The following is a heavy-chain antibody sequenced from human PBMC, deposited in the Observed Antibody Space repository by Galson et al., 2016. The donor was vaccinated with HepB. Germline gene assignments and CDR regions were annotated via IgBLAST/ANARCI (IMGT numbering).Heavy chain of an antibody. J-gene: IGHJ4*02. CDR2: IFHGGST. CDR3: ARRGYYGSGNPFDY. CDR1: GASITNYTW. Sequence: SETLSLTCAVSGASITNYTWWSWVRQSPGKGLEWIGEIFHGGSTNYHPSPKSRVAISVDKSRNHLSLKLTSVTAADTAVYYCARRGYYGSGNPFDYWGQGILVAVSS. V-gene: IGHV4-4*02. D-gene: IGHD3-10*01.